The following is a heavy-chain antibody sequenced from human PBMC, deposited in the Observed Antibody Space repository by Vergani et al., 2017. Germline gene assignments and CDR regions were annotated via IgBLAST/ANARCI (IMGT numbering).Heavy chain of an antibody. CDR2: ISYDGRNK. V-gene: IGHV3-30*18. CDR3: ANIYGDYVY. D-gene: IGHD4-17*01. CDR1: GFTFSSYG. J-gene: IGHJ4*02. Sequence: QVQLVESGGGVVQPGRSLRLSCAASGFTFSSYGMHWVRQAPGKGLEWVAVISYDGRNKYYADSVKGRFTISRDNSKNTLYLQMNSLRAEDTAVYYCANIYGDYVYWGQGTLVTVSS.